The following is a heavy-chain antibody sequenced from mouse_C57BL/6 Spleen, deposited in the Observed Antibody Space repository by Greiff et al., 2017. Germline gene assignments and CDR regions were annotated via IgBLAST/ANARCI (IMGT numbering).Heavy chain of an antibody. CDR2: IDPSDSYT. CDR1: GYTFTSYW. Sequence: QVQLQQPGAELVKPGASVKLSCKASGYTFTSYWMQWVKQRPGQGLEWIREIDPSDSYTNYNQKFKGKATLTVDTSSSTAYMQLSSLTSEDSAVYYCARITTVVASDYWGQGTTLTVSS. D-gene: IGHD1-1*01. J-gene: IGHJ2*01. V-gene: IGHV1-50*01. CDR3: ARITTVVASDY.